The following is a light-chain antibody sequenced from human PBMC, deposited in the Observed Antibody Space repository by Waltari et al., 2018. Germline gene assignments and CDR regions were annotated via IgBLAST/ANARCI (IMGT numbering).Light chain of an antibody. CDR2: GAS. V-gene: IGKV3-15*01. CDR1: QSVYSN. CDR3: QQYNNWPPPLT. Sequence: EIVMTQFPATLSVSQGERATLSCRASQSVYSNLALYQQKPGQPPRLLIYGASTRATGIPARFSGSGSWTEFTLTISSLQSEDFAIYYCQQYNNWPPPLTFGGGTKLEIK. J-gene: IGKJ4*01.